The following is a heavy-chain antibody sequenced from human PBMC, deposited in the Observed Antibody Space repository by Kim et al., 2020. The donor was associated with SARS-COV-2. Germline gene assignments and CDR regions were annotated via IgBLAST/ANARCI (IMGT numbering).Heavy chain of an antibody. CDR3: ARGERLRYSSGWFDY. Sequence: SVKVSCKASGGTFSSYAISWVRQAPGQGLEWMGGIIPIFGTANYAQKFQGRVTITADESTSTAYMELSSLRSEDTAVYYCARGERLRYSSGWFDYWGQGTLVTVSS. D-gene: IGHD6-19*01. CDR1: GGTFSSYA. V-gene: IGHV1-69*13. J-gene: IGHJ4*02. CDR2: IIPIFGTA.